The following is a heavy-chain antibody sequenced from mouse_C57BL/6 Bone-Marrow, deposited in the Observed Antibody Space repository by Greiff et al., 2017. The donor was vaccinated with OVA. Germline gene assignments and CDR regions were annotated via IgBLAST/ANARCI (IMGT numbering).Heavy chain of an antibody. J-gene: IGHJ2*01. CDR3: ARYGSSGRDY. CDR1: GYAFSSSW. Sequence: QVQLKESGPELVKPGASVKISCKASGYAFSSSWMNWVKQRPGKGLEWIGRIYPGDGDTNYNGKFKGKATLTADKSSSTAYMQLSSLTSEDSAVYFCARYGSSGRDYWGQGTTLTVSS. V-gene: IGHV1-82*01. D-gene: IGHD3-2*02. CDR2: IYPGDGDT.